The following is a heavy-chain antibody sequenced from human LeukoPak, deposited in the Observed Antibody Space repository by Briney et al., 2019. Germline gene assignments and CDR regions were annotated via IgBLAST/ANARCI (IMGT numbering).Heavy chain of an antibody. CDR3: ARQMAAADPSSDY. CDR2: MNPNSGGT. CDR1: GYTFTGYY. V-gene: IGHV1-2*02. D-gene: IGHD6-13*01. J-gene: IGHJ4*02. Sequence: ASVKVSCKASGYTFTGYYMHWVPQAPGQGLEWMGWMNPNSGGTNYPQKFQGRVTMTRDTSISTAYMELSSLRSDDTAMYYCARQMAAADPSSDYWGQGTLVTVSS.